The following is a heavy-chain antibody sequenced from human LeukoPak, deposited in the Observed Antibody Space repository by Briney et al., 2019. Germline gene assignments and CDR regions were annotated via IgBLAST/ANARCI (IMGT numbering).Heavy chain of an antibody. D-gene: IGHD3-10*01. CDR2: INHSGST. CDR1: GGSISSGDYS. J-gene: IGHJ4*02. CDR3: ARGLRLLWFGEPNHLYYFDY. Sequence: SETLSLTCTVSGGSISSGDYSWSWIRQPPGKGLEWIGEINHSGSTNYNPSLKSRVTISVDTSKNQFSLKLSSVTAADTAVYYCARGLRLLWFGEPNHLYYFDYWGQGTLVTVSS. V-gene: IGHV4-39*07.